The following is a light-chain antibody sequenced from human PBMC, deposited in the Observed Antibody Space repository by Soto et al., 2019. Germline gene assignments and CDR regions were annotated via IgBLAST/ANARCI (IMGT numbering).Light chain of an antibody. CDR3: CSYAGSYTHV. CDR1: SSDIGGYNY. V-gene: IGLV2-11*01. Sequence: QSALTQPRLVSVSPGQSVTISCTGTSSDIGGYNYVSWYQQHPGKAPKLMIYDVIKRPSGVPDRFSGSKSGNTASLTIYGLQAEDEADYYCCSYAGSYTHVFGTGTKVTVL. J-gene: IGLJ1*01. CDR2: DVI.